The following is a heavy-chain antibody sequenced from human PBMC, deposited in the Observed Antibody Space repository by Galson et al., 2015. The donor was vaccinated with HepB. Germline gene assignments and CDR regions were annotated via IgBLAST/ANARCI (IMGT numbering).Heavy chain of an antibody. CDR1: GFTFSSYG. Sequence: LRLSCAASGFTFSSYGMHWVRQAPGKGLEWVAVIWYDGSSKYYADSVKGRFTVSRDNSKNTLDLQMNSLRAEDTAVYYCARGGYYFDYWGQGTLATVSS. CDR3: ARGGYYFDY. V-gene: IGHV3-33*08. CDR2: IWYDGSSK. J-gene: IGHJ4*02.